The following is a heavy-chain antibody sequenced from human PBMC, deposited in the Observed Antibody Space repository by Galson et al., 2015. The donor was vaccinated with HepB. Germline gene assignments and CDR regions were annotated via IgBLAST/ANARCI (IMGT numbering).Heavy chain of an antibody. CDR1: TFSDYY. J-gene: IGHJ6*02. CDR3: ARDMRDWGIFGLAVKGVGNYYGMDV. V-gene: IGHV3-11*05. D-gene: IGHD3/OR15-3a*01. Sequence: TFSDYYMSWIRQAPGKGLEWISYATSSSSYRSYADSVKGRFTISRDNAKNALYLQMNSLRAEDTAVYYCARDMRDWGIFGLAVKGVGNYYGMDVWGQGTTVTVSS. CDR2: ATSSSSYR.